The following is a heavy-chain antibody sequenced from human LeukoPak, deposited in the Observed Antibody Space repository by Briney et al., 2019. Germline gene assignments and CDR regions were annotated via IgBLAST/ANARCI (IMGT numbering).Heavy chain of an antibody. CDR1: GFTFSSYW. CDR2: IKQDGSEK. J-gene: IGHJ4*02. Sequence: GGSLRLSCAASGFTFSSYWMSWVRQAPGKGLEWVANIKQDGSEKYYVDSVKGRFTISRDNAKNSLYLQMNSLRAEDTAVYYCARAASIAARRLDYWGQGTLVTVSS. CDR3: ARAASIAARRLDY. D-gene: IGHD6-6*01. V-gene: IGHV3-7*01.